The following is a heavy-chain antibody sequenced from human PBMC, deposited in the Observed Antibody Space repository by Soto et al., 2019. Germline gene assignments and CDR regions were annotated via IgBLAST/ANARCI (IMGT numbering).Heavy chain of an antibody. CDR2: ISSSSSTI. J-gene: IGHJ6*03. D-gene: IGHD6-13*01. V-gene: IGHV3-48*01. CDR3: ATRGGSSWPYYYYYYMDV. CDR1: GFTFSSYS. Sequence: PGGSLRLSCAASGFTFSSYSMNWVRQAPGKGLEWVSYISSSSSTIYYADSVKGRFTISRDNAKNSLYLQMNSLRAEDTAVYYCATRGGSSWPYYYYYYMDVWGKGTTVTVSS.